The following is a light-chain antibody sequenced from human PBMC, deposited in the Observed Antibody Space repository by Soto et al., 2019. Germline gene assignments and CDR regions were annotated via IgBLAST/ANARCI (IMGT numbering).Light chain of an antibody. CDR2: DIN. J-gene: IGLJ1*01. Sequence: QSALTQPASVSGSPGQSITISCTGTSSDVGNYIFVSWYRQHPGKAPKLMIYDINNRPSGVSNRFSGSKSGNTASLTISGLQAEDEADYYCVSYTSSSTLVFGTGTKLTVL. CDR3: VSYTSSSTLV. V-gene: IGLV2-14*01. CDR1: SSDVGNYIF.